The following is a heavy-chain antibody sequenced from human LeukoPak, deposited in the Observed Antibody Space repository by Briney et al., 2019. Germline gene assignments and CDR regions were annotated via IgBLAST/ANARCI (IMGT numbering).Heavy chain of an antibody. V-gene: IGHV3-48*04. CDR2: ISSSSSTI. CDR1: GFTFSSYS. D-gene: IGHD1-26*01. J-gene: IGHJ5*02. Sequence: GGSLRLSCAASGFTFSSYSMNWVRQAPGKGLEWVSYISSSSSTIYYADSVKGRFTISRDNAKNSLYLQMNSLRAEDTAVYYCAREWGFDPWGQGTLVTVSS. CDR3: AREWGFDP.